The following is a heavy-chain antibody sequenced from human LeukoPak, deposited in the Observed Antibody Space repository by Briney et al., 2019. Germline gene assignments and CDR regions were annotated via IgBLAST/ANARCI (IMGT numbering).Heavy chain of an antibody. D-gene: IGHD4/OR15-4a*01. Sequence: SETLSLTCTVSGGSISSSSYYWGWIRQPPGKGLEWIGSICYSGSTYYNPSLKSRVTISVDTSKNQFSLRLRSVTAADTAVYYCARHTADQGALDAFDIWGQGTMVTVSS. CDR2: ICYSGST. CDR1: GGSISSSSYY. J-gene: IGHJ3*02. CDR3: ARHTADQGALDAFDI. V-gene: IGHV4-39*01.